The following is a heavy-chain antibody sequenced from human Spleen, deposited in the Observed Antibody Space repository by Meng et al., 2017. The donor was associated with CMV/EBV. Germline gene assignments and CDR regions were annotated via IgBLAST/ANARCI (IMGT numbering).Heavy chain of an antibody. D-gene: IGHD6-13*01. J-gene: IGHJ5*02. CDR3: ARAGSTWSLFGWFDP. CDR1: GFTFNNYD. V-gene: IGHV3-30*04. Sequence: SGFTFNNYDMYWVRQAPGKGLEWVAVISSDGSNKYYADSVKGRFTISRDNSKNTLYLQMNSLRAEDTAVYYCARAGSTWSLFGWFDPWGQGTLVTVSS. CDR2: ISSDGSNK.